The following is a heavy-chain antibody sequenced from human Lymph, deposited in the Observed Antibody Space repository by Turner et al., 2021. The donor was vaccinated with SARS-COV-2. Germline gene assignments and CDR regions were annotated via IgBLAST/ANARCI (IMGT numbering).Heavy chain of an antibody. D-gene: IGHD1-1*01. CDR1: GCIFSSNY. J-gene: IGHJ6*02. CDR2: IYSGSST. Sequence: EVQLVETGCGLIQPGGSLRLPCAASGCIFSSNYMNWVRQAAGKGVEWVSVIYSGSSTDYADSVKGRFTISRDNSKNSLYIQMISLRAEDTAVYYCARDLQLYGMDVWGQGTTVTVSS. V-gene: IGHV3-53*02. CDR3: ARDLQLYGMDV.